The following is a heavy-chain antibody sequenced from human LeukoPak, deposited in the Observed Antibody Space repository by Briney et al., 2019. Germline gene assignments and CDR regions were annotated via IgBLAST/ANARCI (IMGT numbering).Heavy chain of an antibody. V-gene: IGHV4-39*07. D-gene: IGHD4-11*01. J-gene: IGHJ4*02. Sequence: SETLSLTCTVSGGSISSSSYYWGWIRQPPGKGLEWIGSIYYSGSTYYNPSLKSRVTISVDTSKNQFSLKLSSVTAADTAVYYCARGTTQHQIDYWGQGTLVTVSS. CDR2: IYYSGST. CDR1: GGSISSSSYY. CDR3: ARGTTQHQIDY.